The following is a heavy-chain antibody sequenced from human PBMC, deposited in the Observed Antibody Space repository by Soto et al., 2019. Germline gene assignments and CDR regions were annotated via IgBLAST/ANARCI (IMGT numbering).Heavy chain of an antibody. V-gene: IGHV1-69*06. CDR3: ARGSITYSSSSHLYYYYGMDV. D-gene: IGHD6-6*01. CDR1: GGTFSSYA. J-gene: IGHJ6*02. CDR2: IIPIFGTA. Sequence: SVKVSCKASGGTFSSYAISWVRQAPGQGLEWMGGIIPIFGTANYAQKFQGRVTITADKSTSTAYMELSSLRSEDTAVYYCARGSITYSSSSHLYYYYGMDVWGQGTTVTVSS.